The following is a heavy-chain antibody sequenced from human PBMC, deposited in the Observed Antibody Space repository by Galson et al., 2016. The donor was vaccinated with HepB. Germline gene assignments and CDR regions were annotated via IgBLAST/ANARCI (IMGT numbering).Heavy chain of an antibody. V-gene: IGHV3-33*06. Sequence: LRLSCAASGFRFRSCGIHWVRQAPGKGLEWVAAIWYDGSNEYYRDSVKGRFTISRDNSKNTVYMEMNNLAVEDTALYFCVKWPHLSHRGPHGMDVWGQGTAVTVPS. CDR3: VKWPHLSHRGPHGMDV. J-gene: IGHJ6*02. D-gene: IGHD3-16*01. CDR2: IWYDGSNE. CDR1: GFRFRSCG.